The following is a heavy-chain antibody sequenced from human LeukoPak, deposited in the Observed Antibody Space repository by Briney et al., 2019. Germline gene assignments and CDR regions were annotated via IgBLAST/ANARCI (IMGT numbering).Heavy chain of an antibody. CDR3: AKGLGTYYYYGMDV. CDR2: ISGSGGST. CDR1: GFTFSTYS. Sequence: GGSLRLSYAASGFTFSTYSMNWVRQAPGKGLEWVSAISGSGGSTYYADSVKGRFTISRDNSKNTLYLQMNSLRAEDTAVYYCAKGLGTYYYYGMDVWGQGTTVTVSS. J-gene: IGHJ6*02. V-gene: IGHV3-23*01.